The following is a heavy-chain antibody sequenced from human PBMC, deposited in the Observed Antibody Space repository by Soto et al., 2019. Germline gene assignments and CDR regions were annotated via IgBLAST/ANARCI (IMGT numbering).Heavy chain of an antibody. CDR3: ATWHLQEHAYDI. V-gene: IGHV3-23*01. CDR2: LYDLDGT. CDR1: GFTFSSYA. J-gene: IGHJ3*02. Sequence: PGGSLRLSCAASGFTFSSYAMSWVRQAPGQGLEWVSALYDLDGTYYADSVKGRFTTSSDSSRTTVYLQMNSLRPDDTAVYSCATWHLQEHAYDIWGQGTMVTVSS. D-gene: IGHD1-1*01.